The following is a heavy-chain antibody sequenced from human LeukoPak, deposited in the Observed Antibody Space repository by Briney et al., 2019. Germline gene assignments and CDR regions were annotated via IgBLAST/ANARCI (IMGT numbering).Heavy chain of an antibody. CDR1: GGSISSYY. J-gene: IGHJ5*02. CDR3: ARGSESSSWYEDWFDP. Sequence: SETLSLTCTVSGGSISSYYWSRIRQPPGKGLEWIGYIYYSGSTNYNPSLKSRVTISVDTSKNQFSLKLSSVTAADTAVYYCARGSESSSWYEDWFDPWGQGTLVTVSS. V-gene: IGHV4-59*01. D-gene: IGHD6-13*01. CDR2: IYYSGST.